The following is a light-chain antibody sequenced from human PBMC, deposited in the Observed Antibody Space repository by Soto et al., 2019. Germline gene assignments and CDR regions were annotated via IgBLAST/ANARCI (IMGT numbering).Light chain of an antibody. J-gene: IGLJ2*01. CDR2: YDS. CDR3: QVWDSSSNHPVV. CDR1: NIGSES. V-gene: IGLV3-21*04. Sequence: SYELTQPPSVSVAPGKTARITCGGNNIGSESVHWYQQKPRQAPVLVINYDSDRPSGIPERFSGSNSGNTATLTISRVEAGDEADYYCQVWDSSSNHPVVFGGGTKVTVL.